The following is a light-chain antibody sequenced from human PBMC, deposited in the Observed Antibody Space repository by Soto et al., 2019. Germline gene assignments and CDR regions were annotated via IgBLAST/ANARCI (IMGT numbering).Light chain of an antibody. V-gene: IGKV3-15*01. CDR3: QQYSKWPIT. J-gene: IGKJ5*01. CDR1: QSVRSN. Sequence: EIGMTQSPVTLSVSPGERATLSCRASQSVRSNLAWYQQKPGQAPSLLIYGAFTRATGIPTRFSGSGSGTEFSLTISSLQSEDFAVYYCQQYSKWPITFGQGTRLEI. CDR2: GAF.